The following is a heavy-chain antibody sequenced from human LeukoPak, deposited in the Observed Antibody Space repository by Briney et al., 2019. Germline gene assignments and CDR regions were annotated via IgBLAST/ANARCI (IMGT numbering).Heavy chain of an antibody. D-gene: IGHD6-19*01. CDR2: ISGSGGST. Sequence: GGSLRLSCAASGFTFSSYAMSWVRQAPGKGLEWVSAISGSGGSTYYADSVKGRFTISRDNSKNTLYLQMNSLRAEDTAVYYCAKVYSGGWYQVNNWFDPWGQGTLVTVSS. J-gene: IGHJ5*02. CDR1: GFTFSSYA. V-gene: IGHV3-23*01. CDR3: AKVYSGGWYQVNNWFDP.